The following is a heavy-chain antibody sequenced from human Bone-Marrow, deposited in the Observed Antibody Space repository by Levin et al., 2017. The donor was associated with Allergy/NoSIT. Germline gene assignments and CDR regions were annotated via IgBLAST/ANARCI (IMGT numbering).Heavy chain of an antibody. V-gene: IGHV3-74*01. CDR3: ASLEKY. Sequence: GESLKISCAASGFTFSSSRMHWVRQSPGQGLVWVARISPDGTKRSYADSVKGRFTVSRDNSNNTLYLQMNSVTAEDTSLYYCASLEKYWGQGTLVTVSS. J-gene: IGHJ4*02. CDR1: GFTFSSSR. CDR2: ISPDGTKR.